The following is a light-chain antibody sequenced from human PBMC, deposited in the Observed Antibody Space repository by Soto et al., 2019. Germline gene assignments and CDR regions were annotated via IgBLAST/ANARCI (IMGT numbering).Light chain of an antibody. V-gene: IGKV3-15*01. CDR2: DAS. CDR1: QSVITN. CDR3: QQYYTWPRGT. Sequence: EIVMTQSPGTLSVSPGGRAALSCRASQSVITNLAWYQQKPGQAPRLLIFDASTRATGIPARFSGSGSGTEFTLTISRLQSADVAGYYCQQYYTWPRGTFGQGTNVEV. J-gene: IGKJ1*01.